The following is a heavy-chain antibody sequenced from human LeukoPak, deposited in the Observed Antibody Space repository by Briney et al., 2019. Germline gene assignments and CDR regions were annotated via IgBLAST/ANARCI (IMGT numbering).Heavy chain of an antibody. J-gene: IGHJ4*02. D-gene: IGHD3-22*01. CDR2: IYPGDSDT. CDR1: GYIFSSYW. CDR3: ARRWYDSSGYSRHFDY. V-gene: IGHV5-51*01. Sequence: GASLKISCQASGYIFSSYWIAWVRHLPGKGLEWMGIIYPGDSDTKYSPSFEGQVTISADKSTSTTYLQWSSLRASDTAIYYCARRWYDSSGYSRHFDYWGQGTLVTVPS.